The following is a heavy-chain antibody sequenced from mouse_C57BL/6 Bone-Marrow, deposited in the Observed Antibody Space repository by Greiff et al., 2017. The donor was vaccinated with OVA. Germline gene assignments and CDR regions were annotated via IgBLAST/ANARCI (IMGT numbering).Heavy chain of an antibody. CDR2: IDPENGDT. CDR3: TRERLGPCAY. J-gene: IGHJ3*01. V-gene: IGHV14-4*01. D-gene: IGHD4-1*01. CDR1: GFNIKDDY. Sequence: EVQLQQSGAELVRPGASVKLSCTASGFNIKDDYMHWVKQRPEQGLEWIGWIDPENGDTEYASKFQGKATITADTASNTAYRQLSSLTSEDTAVYFCTRERLGPCAYGGQGTLLTVSA.